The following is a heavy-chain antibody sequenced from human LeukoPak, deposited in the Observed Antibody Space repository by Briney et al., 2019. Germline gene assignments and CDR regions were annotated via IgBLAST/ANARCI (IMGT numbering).Heavy chain of an antibody. CDR1: GFTFSTYA. J-gene: IGHJ4*02. CDR2: ISTSGGRT. D-gene: IGHD1-26*01. V-gene: IGHV3-23*01. Sequence: GGSLRLSCAASGFTFSTYAMSWVRQAPGKGLEWVSGISTSGGRTFYAGSVKGRFTLSRDNSKNTLYLQMNSLRAEDTAVYYCAKTSGSYWNYFDYWGQGTLVTVSS. CDR3: AKTSGSYWNYFDY.